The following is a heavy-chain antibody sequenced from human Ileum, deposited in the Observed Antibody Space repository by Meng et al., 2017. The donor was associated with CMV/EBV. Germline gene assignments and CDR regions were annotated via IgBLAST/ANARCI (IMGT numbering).Heavy chain of an antibody. V-gene: IGHV3-53*01. D-gene: IGHD1-26*01. CDR3: SKKYSGSSDY. CDR2: IYSGEST. Sequence: GGSLRLSCTASEFSVIRNNMTWVRQAPGKGLEWVSAIYSGESTYYADSVKGRFTNSSDNSKNTLYIQMNSLRAEDTAVYYCSKKYSGSSDYWGQGTLVTVSS. J-gene: IGHJ4*02. CDR1: EFSVIRNN.